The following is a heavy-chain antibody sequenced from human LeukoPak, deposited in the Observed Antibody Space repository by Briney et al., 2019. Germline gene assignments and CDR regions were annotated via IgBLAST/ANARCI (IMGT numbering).Heavy chain of an antibody. Sequence: GASVKVPCKASGYTFSNYGISWVRQAPGQGLEWMGWISAYNGITNYAQSLQGRVTMTTDTSTSTAYMELRSLRSDDTAVYYCARGKMFCGGDCYSTGNFFDYWGQGTLVTVSS. CDR1: GYTFSNYG. J-gene: IGHJ4*02. V-gene: IGHV1-18*01. CDR3: ARGKMFCGGDCYSTGNFFDY. CDR2: ISAYNGIT. D-gene: IGHD2-21*02.